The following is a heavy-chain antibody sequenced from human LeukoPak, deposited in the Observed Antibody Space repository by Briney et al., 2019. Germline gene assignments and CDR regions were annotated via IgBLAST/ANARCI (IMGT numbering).Heavy chain of an antibody. CDR3: ARDHWNDGGDY. D-gene: IGHD1-1*01. CDR2: ISSSGSTI. Sequence: GGSLRLSCAASGFTFTDYFMTWIRQAPGKGLEWVSYISSSGSTIYYADSVKGRFTISRDNAKNSLYLQMSSLRAEDTAVYYCARDHWNDGGDYWGQGTLVTVSS. CDR1: GFTFTDYF. V-gene: IGHV3-11*04. J-gene: IGHJ4*02.